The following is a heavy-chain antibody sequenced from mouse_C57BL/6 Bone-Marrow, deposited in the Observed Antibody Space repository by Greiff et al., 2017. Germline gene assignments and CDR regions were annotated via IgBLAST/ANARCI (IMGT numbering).Heavy chain of an antibody. V-gene: IGHV8-8*01. J-gene: IGHJ3*01. D-gene: IGHD1-1*01. CDR2: IWWDDDK. Sequence: QVTLKESGPGILPPSQTLSLTCSFSGFSLSTFGMGVGWIRQPSGKGLEWLAHIWWDDDKYYNPALKSRLTSSKDTSKNQVFLKITNVDTADTATYYCARIYYGSSWCAYWGQGTLVTVSA. CDR1: GFSLSTFGMG. CDR3: ARIYYGSSWCAY.